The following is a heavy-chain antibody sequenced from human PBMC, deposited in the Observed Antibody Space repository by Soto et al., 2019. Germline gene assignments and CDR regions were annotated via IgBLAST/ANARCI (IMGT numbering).Heavy chain of an antibody. J-gene: IGHJ3*02. CDR3: AREGCSGGSCYWHDAFDI. CDR2: ISYDGSNK. CDR1: GFTFSSYA. D-gene: IGHD2-15*01. V-gene: IGHV3-30-3*01. Sequence: GGSLRLSCAASGFTFSSYAMHWVRQAPGKGLEWVAVISYDGSNKYYADSVKGRFTIPRDNSKNTLYLQMNSLRAEDTAVYYCAREGCSGGSCYWHDAFDIWGQGTMVTVSS.